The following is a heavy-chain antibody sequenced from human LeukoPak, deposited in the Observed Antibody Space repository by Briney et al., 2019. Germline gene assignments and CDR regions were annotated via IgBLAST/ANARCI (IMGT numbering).Heavy chain of an antibody. CDR1: GFTVSSNY. V-gene: IGHV3-53*01. D-gene: IGHD6-19*01. Sequence: GGSLRLSCAASGFTVSSNYMSWVRQAPGKGLEWVSVIYSGGSTYYADSVKGRFTISRDNSKNTLYLQMNSLRAEDTAVCYCARSVAVAGTFQHWGQGTLVTVSS. J-gene: IGHJ1*01. CDR3: ARSVAVAGTFQH. CDR2: IYSGGST.